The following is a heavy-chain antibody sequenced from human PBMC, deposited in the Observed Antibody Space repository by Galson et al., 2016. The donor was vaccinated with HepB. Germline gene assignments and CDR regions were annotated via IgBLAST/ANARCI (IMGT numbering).Heavy chain of an antibody. CDR2: IKSKADGGAT. CDR3: MTRH. Sequence: SLRLSCAGSGFTFTDAWMSWVRQAPGRGPEYVGHIKSKADGGATDYAAPVKGRFTNSRDDSKNSLYLQMNSVKTEDTADYYCMTRHWGQGTLGTDSS. V-gene: IGHV3-15*01. CDR1: GFTFTDAW. J-gene: IGHJ4*02.